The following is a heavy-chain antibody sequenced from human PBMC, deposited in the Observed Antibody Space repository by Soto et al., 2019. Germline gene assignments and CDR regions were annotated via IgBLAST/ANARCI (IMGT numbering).Heavy chain of an antibody. CDR1: GLTFSSYA. CDR2: ISGSGGST. D-gene: IGHD4-4*01. V-gene: IGHV3-23*01. Sequence: EVQLLESGGGLVQPGGSLRLSCAASGLTFSSYAMSWVRQAPGKGLEWVSAISGSGGSTYYADSVKGRFTISRDNSKNTLYLQMNSLRAEDTAVYYCAKGPVTTPYYYYYGMDVWGQGTTVTVSS. J-gene: IGHJ6*02. CDR3: AKGPVTTPYYYYYGMDV.